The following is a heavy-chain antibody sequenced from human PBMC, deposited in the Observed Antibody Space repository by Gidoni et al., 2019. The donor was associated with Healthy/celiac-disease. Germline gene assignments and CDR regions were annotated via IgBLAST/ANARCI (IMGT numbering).Heavy chain of an antibody. CDR1: GGSFSGYY. V-gene: IGHV4-34*01. D-gene: IGHD3-10*01. CDR3: ARVGPIGKTAFDI. Sequence: QVQLQQWGAGLLKPSETLSLTCAVYGGSFSGYYWSWIRQPPGKGLEWIGEINHSGSTNYNPSLNSRVTISVDTSKNQFSLKLSSVTAADTAVYYCARVGPIGKTAFDIWGQGTMVTVSS. J-gene: IGHJ3*02. CDR2: INHSGST.